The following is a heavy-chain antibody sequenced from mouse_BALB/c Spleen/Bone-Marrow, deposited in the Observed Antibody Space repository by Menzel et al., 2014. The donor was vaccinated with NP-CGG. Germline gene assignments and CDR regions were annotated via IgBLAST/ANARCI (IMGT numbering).Heavy chain of an antibody. CDR2: ISYSGST. CDR3: AGTWYFDV. Sequence: EVQLQQSGPGLVKPSQSLSLPCTVTGYSITSDYSWNWIRQFPGNKLEWMGYISYSGSTSYNPSLKSRISITRDTSKNQFFLQLNSVTTEDTATYYCAGTWYFDVWGAGTTVTVSS. V-gene: IGHV3-2*02. J-gene: IGHJ1*01. CDR1: GYSITSDYS. D-gene: IGHD4-1*01.